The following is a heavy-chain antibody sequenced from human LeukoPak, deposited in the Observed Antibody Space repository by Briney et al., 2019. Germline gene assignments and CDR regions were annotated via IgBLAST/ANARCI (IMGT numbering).Heavy chain of an antibody. CDR1: GFTFNTYA. CDR2: ISGSGDNT. D-gene: IGHD1-26*01. CDR3: AKMKGHPLPKYYMDV. V-gene: IGHV3-23*01. Sequence: GGSLRLSCAASGFTFNTYAIYWVRQAPGKGLEWVSGISGSGDNTLYADSEKGRFTISRDNSKNTLYLEMNSLRAEDTAIYYCAKMKGHPLPKYYMDVWGQGTTVTVPS. J-gene: IGHJ6*01.